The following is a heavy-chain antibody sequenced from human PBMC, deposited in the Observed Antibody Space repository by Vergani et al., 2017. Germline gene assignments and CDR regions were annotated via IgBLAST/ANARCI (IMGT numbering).Heavy chain of an antibody. J-gene: IGHJ5*02. CDR3: GRVADCYGLRSRLLDL. CDR2: IHYSENT. Sequence: QVQLQESGPGLVKSSETLSLTCSVSFDSIRNLYRNWIRQPPGKGLEWIGSIHYSENTNYNPSLKTRVTISVDTSKNQFSLKLNSVTAADTAVYYCGRVADCYGLRSRLLDLWGQGILVTVSS. D-gene: IGHD3-10*01. V-gene: IGHV4-59*11. CDR1: FDSIRNLY.